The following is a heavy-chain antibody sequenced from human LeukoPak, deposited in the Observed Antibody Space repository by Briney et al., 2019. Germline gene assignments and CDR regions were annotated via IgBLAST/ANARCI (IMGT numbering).Heavy chain of an antibody. CDR2: VYYSGST. D-gene: IGHD6-19*01. J-gene: IGHJ2*01. Sequence: SETLSLTCAVSGGSISSGSYYWSWIRQPAGKGLEWIGYVYYSGSTNYNPSLKSRVTISVDTSKNQFSLKLSSVTAADTAVYYCATQAGGVAGVNPEWYFDLWGRGTLVTVSS. CDR1: GGSISSGSYY. CDR3: ATQAGGVAGVNPEWYFDL. V-gene: IGHV4-61*10.